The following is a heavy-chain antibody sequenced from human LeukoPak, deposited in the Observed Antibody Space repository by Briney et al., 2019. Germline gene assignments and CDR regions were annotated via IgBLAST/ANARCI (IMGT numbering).Heavy chain of an antibody. D-gene: IGHD1-26*01. CDR2: IKSKTDGGTT. J-gene: IGHJ3*02. CDR3: TSGVVGALGFDI. Sequence: PGGSLRLSCAASGFTFSNAWMSWVRQAPGKGLEWVGRIKSKTDGGTTDYAAPVKGRFTISRDDSKNTLYLQMNSLKTEDTAVYYCTSGVVGALGFDIWGQGTMVTVSS. V-gene: IGHV3-15*01. CDR1: GFTFSNAW.